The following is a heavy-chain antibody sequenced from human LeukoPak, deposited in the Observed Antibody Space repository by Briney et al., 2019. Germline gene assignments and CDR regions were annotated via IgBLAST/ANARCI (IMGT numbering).Heavy chain of an antibody. CDR3: ARARLFNWNYFDY. CDR2: INPHSGGT. D-gene: IGHD1-20*01. Sequence: ASVKVSFKASGYTFTAFYMHWMRQAPGQGLEWMGWINPHSGGTNYAQKFQGRVTLTRDTSISTAYMELTRLTSDDTAVYYCARARLFNWNYFDYWGQGSLVTVSS. V-gene: IGHV1-2*02. CDR1: GYTFTAFY. J-gene: IGHJ4*02.